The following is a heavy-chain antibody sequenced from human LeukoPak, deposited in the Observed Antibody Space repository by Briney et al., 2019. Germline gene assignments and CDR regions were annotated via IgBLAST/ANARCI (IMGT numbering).Heavy chain of an antibody. D-gene: IGHD6-19*01. CDR2: IYYSGST. CDR1: GGSISIYY. Sequence: TSETLSLTCTVSGGSISIYYWSWIRQPPGKGLEWIGYIYYSGSTNYNPSLKSRVTISVDTSKNQFSLKLSSVTAADTAVYYCARGAAVAGRYYYYYMDVWGKGTTVTISS. J-gene: IGHJ6*03. CDR3: ARGAAVAGRYYYYYMDV. V-gene: IGHV4-59*01.